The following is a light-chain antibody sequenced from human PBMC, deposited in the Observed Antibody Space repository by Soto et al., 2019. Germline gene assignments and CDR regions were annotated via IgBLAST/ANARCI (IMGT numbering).Light chain of an antibody. CDR2: EVT. V-gene: IGLV2-8*01. J-gene: IGLJ1*01. CDR1: SSDIGVYDY. CDR3: SSYGGRNNCV. Sequence: QSALTQPPSASGSPGQSVTISCTGTSSDIGVYDYVSWYQQHPDKAPKLVIYEVTKRPSGVPDRFSGSKSGNTASLTVSGLQAEDEADYYCSSYGGRNNCVFGTGTKVTVL.